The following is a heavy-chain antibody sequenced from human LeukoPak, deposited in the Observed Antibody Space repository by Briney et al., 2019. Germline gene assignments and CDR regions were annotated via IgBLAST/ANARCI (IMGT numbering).Heavy chain of an antibody. J-gene: IGHJ4*02. Sequence: GGSLRLSCAASGFTFSCYSMNWVRQAPGKGLEWVSSISSSSSYIYYADSVKGRFTISRDNAKNSLYLQMNSLRAEDTAVYYCARAQTIAAAGSYWGQGTLVTISS. CDR2: ISSSSSYI. D-gene: IGHD6-13*01. V-gene: IGHV3-21*01. CDR1: GFTFSCYS. CDR3: ARAQTIAAAGSY.